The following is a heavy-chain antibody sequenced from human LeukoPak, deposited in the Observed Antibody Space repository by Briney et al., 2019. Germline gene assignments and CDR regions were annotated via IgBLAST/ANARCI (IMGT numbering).Heavy chain of an antibody. V-gene: IGHV4-61*02. CDR2: IYTSGST. J-gene: IGHJ6*03. CDR3: ARFIVVVPAGQVQYYMDV. CDR1: GGSISSGSYY. Sequence: SQTLSLTCTASGGSISSGSYYWSWIRQPAGKGLEWIGRIYTSGSTNYNPSLKSRVTISVDTSKNQFSLKLSSVTAADTAVYYCARFIVVVPAGQVQYYMDVWGKGTTVTVSS. D-gene: IGHD2-2*01.